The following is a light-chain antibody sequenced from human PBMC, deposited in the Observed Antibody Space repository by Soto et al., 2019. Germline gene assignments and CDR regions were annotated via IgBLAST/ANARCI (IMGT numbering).Light chain of an antibody. V-gene: IGLV1-47*01. Sequence: QSVLTQPPSASGTPGQRVTISCSGSSSNIESNFVYWYQQFPGTAPRLLIYRNNQRPSGVPDRFSGSKSGTSASLGISALRSEDEADYYCTVWDDSLRGRLFGGGTKVTVL. CDR1: SSNIESNF. CDR2: RNN. CDR3: TVWDDSLRGRL. J-gene: IGLJ2*01.